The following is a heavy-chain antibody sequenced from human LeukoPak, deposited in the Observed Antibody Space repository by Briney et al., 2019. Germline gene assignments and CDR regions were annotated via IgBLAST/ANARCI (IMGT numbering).Heavy chain of an antibody. V-gene: IGHV3-11*04. J-gene: IGHJ4*02. Sequence: GGSLRLSCAASGFTFSDYYMIGIRDAPGKGGEGVSYISSRCSTISYEDYGKGRFTISRNNAKNSLYLQMNSLRAEDTAVYSCASYRRGLPRERLYDYWGQGTLVTVSS. CDR1: GFTFSDYY. CDR2: ISSRCSTI. CDR3: ASYRRGLPRERLYDY. D-gene: IGHD1-26*01.